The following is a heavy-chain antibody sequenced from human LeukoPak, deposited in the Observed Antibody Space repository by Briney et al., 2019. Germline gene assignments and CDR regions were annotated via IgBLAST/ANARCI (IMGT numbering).Heavy chain of an antibody. D-gene: IGHD3-10*01. CDR1: GGSFRGYY. Sequence: PSETLSLTCAVYGGSFRGYYWSWIRHPPGKGLECIGEINHGGSTNYNPSLKSRVIISVDTSKNQFSLRLSSVTAADTAVYYFARGLWKTYYGSGRGYYFDYWGQGTLVTVSS. J-gene: IGHJ4*02. CDR3: ARGLWKTYYGSGRGYYFDY. CDR2: INHGGST. V-gene: IGHV4-34*01.